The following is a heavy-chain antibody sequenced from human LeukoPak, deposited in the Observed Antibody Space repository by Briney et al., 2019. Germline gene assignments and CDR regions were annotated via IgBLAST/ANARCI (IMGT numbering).Heavy chain of an antibody. CDR2: ISSNGGST. CDR3: ARDPPGSSHYDY. CDR1: GFTFSSYA. D-gene: IGHD2-15*01. J-gene: IGHJ4*02. V-gene: IGHV3-64*01. Sequence: GGSLRLSCAASGFTFSSYAMHWVRQAPGKGLEYVSAISSNGGSTYYANSVKGRFTISRDNSKNTLYLQMGSLRAEDMAVYYCARDPPGSSHYDYWGQGTLVTVSS.